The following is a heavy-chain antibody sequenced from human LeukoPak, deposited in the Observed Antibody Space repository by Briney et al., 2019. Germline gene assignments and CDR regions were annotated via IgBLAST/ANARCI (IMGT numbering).Heavy chain of an antibody. V-gene: IGHV1-69*13. CDR1: GGTFSSYA. J-gene: IGHJ6*03. D-gene: IGHD3-10*01. Sequence: ASLKLSCKASGGTFSSYAISWVRPAPGQGLEWMGGIIPIFGTANYAQKFQGRVTITADESTSTAYMELSSLRSEDTAVYYCARGYYYGSGSYYYYYYMDVWGKGTTVTISS. CDR3: ARGYYYGSGSYYYYYYMDV. CDR2: IIPIFGTA.